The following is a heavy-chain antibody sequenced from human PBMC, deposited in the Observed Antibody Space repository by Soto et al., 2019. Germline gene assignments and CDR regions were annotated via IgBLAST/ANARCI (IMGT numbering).Heavy chain of an antibody. CDR1: GFIFSNYG. CDR3: ASCDSHYLCDY. CDR2: ISYDGSNK. Sequence: EGSLRLSCAVSGFIFSNYGMHWVRQAPGKGLEWVAGISYDGSNKYYADSVKGRFTISRDNSKTTLYLQMNSLRAEDTAVYYCASCDSHYLCDYWGQGTRVTVCS. J-gene: IGHJ4*02. V-gene: IGHV3-30*03. D-gene: IGHD4-4*01.